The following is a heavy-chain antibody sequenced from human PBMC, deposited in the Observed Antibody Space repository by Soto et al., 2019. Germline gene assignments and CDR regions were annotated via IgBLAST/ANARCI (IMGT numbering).Heavy chain of an antibody. D-gene: IGHD3-10*01. CDR2: INPNSGTA. Sequence: ASVKVSCKASGYTFTSYDINWVRQATGQGLEYLGGINPNSGTAAYVQKFQGRVTMTADTSTSTAYMELSSLRSEDTAVYYCARGNVGEQRVRWCGMDVWCQGPTGTVSS. V-gene: IGHV1-8*01. J-gene: IGHJ6*02. CDR1: GYTFTSYD. CDR3: ARGNVGEQRVRWCGMDV.